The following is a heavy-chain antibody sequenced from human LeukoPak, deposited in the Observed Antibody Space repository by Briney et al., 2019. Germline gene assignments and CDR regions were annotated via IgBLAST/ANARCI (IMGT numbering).Heavy chain of an antibody. D-gene: IGHD3-10*01. V-gene: IGHV4-39*07. J-gene: IGHJ6*03. Sequence: PSETLSLTCTVSGCSISSSSYYWGWIRQPPGKGLEWIGSIYYSGSTYYNPSLKSRVTISVDTSKNQFSLKLSSVTAADTAGYYCARCSGSGSHYYYYYMDVWGKGTTVTVSS. CDR2: IYYSGST. CDR1: GCSISSSSYY. CDR3: ARCSGSGSHYYYYYMDV.